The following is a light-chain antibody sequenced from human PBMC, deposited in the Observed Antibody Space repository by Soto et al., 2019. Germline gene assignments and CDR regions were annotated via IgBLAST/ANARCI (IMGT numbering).Light chain of an antibody. V-gene: IGLV2-14*01. Sequence: QSALTQPASVSGSPGQSITISCTGTSSDVGGYNYVSWYQQHPGKAPKLMIYDVSNRPSGVSNRFSGSKSGNTASLTISGRQDEDGADYYCSSYTSSSTRVVFGGGTKLTVL. CDR3: SSYTSSSTRVV. CDR2: DVS. J-gene: IGLJ2*01. CDR1: SSDVGGYNY.